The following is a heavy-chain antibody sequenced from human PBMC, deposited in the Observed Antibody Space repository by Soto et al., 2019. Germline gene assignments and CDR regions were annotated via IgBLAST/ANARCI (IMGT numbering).Heavy chain of an antibody. CDR2: IIPIFGTA. D-gene: IGHD6-13*01. V-gene: IGHV1-69*13. Sequence: ASVKVSCKASGGTFSSYAISWVRQAPGQGLEWMGGIIPIFGTANYAQKFQGRVTITADESTSTAYMELSSLRSEDTAVYYCARGAAAAPPTGWFDPWGQGTLVNVSS. CDR3: ARGAAAAPPTGWFDP. CDR1: GGTFSSYA. J-gene: IGHJ5*02.